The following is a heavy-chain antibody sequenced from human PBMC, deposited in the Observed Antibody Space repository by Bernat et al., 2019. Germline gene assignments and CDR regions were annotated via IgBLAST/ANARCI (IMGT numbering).Heavy chain of an antibody. D-gene: IGHD5-18*01. Sequence: QVQLVESGGGVVQPGRSLRLSCAASGFTFSSYTMHWVRQAPGKGLEWVTLTLHDGSNKYYADSVKGRFTISRDNSKNTLYLQTNSLTAEDTAVYYCARDYGYTYGHPLDYWGQGTLVTVSS. V-gene: IGHV3-30-3*01. CDR3: ARDYGYTYGHPLDY. CDR1: GFTFSSYT. CDR2: TLHDGSNK. J-gene: IGHJ4*02.